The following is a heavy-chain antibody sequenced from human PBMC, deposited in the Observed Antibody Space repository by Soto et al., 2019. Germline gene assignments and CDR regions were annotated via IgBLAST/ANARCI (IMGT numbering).Heavy chain of an antibody. CDR3: ASLWGVVITPDP. J-gene: IGHJ5*02. V-gene: IGHV3-23*01. D-gene: IGHD3-3*01. Sequence: EVQLLESGGGLVQPGGSLRLSCAASGFTFSSYAMSWVRQAPGKGLEWVSAISGSGGSTYYADSVKGRFTISRDNSKNTLYLQVNSLRAEDTAVYYCASLWGVVITPDPWGQGTLVTVSS. CDR2: ISGSGGST. CDR1: GFTFSSYA.